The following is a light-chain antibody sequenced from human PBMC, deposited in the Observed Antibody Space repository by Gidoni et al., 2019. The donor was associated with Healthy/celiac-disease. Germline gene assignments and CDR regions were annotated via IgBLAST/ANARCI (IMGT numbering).Light chain of an antibody. CDR3: QQNCRTPIA. CDR2: AGS. CDR1: QSINSY. J-gene: IGKJ5*01. Sequence: DIQMTQSPSSLSASVGDRVTITCRSSQSINSYLNWYQQEPGRAPKLLIYAGSSLQSGVPSKFGGSEAETDYTLTISSLQPGDFATYYCQQNCRTPIAFGQGTQVEIK. V-gene: IGKV1-39*01.